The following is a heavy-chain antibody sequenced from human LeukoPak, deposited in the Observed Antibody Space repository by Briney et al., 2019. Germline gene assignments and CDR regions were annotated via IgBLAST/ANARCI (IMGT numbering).Heavy chain of an antibody. CDR1: GGSISSGSYY. J-gene: IGHJ4*02. CDR3: AREIIGYCSGGSCYSATNFDY. V-gene: IGHV4-61*02. CDR2: IYTSGST. D-gene: IGHD2-15*01. Sequence: SETLSLTCTVSGGSISSGSYYWSWIRQPAGTGLEWVGRIYTSGSTNYNPSLKSRVTISVHTSKNQFSLKLSSVTAADTAVYYCAREIIGYCSGGSCYSATNFDYWGQGTLVTVSS.